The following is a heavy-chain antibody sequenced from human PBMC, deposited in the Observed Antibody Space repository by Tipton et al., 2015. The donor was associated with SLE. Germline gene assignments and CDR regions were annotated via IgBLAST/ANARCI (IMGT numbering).Heavy chain of an antibody. V-gene: IGHV3-23*01. J-gene: IGHJ6*03. D-gene: IGHD3-22*01. CDR2: ISGGGFR. CDR3: AAYYYDGSGDQYMDV. Sequence: SLRLSCAASGFTFSIYYLNWVRQAPGKGLQWFSGISGGGFRFYAYSVNGRFTISRDNSKNTLYLQMTSLRAEDTAVYYCAAYYYDGSGDQYMDVWGNGTTVTVSS. CDR1: GFTFSIYY.